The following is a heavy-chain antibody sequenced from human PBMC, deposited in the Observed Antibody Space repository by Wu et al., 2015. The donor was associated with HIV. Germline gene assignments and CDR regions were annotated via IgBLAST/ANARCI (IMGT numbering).Heavy chain of an antibody. D-gene: IGHD2-15*01. CDR3: VVGGVLRPFDY. V-gene: IGHV1-69*14. Sequence: QAHLEQFGGEVKKPGSSVRVSCKASGDTLISYGINWVRQAPGQGLEWMGGIIPIFGTTNYAQKFQDRVTITADKSTRTAYMDLNNLTSDDTAVYYCVVGGVLRPFDYWGQGPWSPSPQ. CDR2: IIPIFGTT. CDR1: GDTLISYG. J-gene: IGHJ4*02.